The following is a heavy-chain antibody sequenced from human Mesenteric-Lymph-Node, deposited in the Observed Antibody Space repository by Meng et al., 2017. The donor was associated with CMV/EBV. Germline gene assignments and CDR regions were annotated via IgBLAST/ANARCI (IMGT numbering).Heavy chain of an antibody. CDR3: ARGNWNYGY. CDR2: IYLTGNT. CDR1: GYSISSGNY. D-gene: IGHD1-7*01. J-gene: IGHJ4*02. V-gene: IGHV4-38-2*02. Sequence: SETLSLTCTVSGYSISSGNYWGWIRQPPGKGLEWIGSIYLTGNTHYNPSLTSRVTISVDTSKNQFSLKLSSVTAADTAVYYCARGNWNYGYWGQGTLVTVS.